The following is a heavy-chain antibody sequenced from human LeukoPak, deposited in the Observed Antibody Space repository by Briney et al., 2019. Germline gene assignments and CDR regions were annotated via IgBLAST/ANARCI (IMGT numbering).Heavy chain of an antibody. CDR1: GGSISSGGYY. V-gene: IGHV4-30-2*01. D-gene: IGHD4-23*01. J-gene: IGHJ4*02. CDR2: IYHSGST. CDR3: ASGNWESY. Sequence: SETLSLTCTVSGGSISSGGYYWNWIRQPPGKGLEWIGYIYHSGSTYYNPSLKSRVTISVDRSKNQFSLKLSSVTAADTAVYYCASGNWESYWGQGTLVTVSS.